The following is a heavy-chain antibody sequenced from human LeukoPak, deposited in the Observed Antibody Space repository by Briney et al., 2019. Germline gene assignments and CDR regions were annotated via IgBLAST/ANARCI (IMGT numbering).Heavy chain of an antibody. D-gene: IGHD6-6*01. Sequence: ASVKVSCKASGYTFTSYYMHWVRQAPGQGLEWMGIINPSGGSTNYAQKFQGRVTMTRDTSISTAYMELSRLRSDDTAVYYCASTSRAARPGAGYWGQGTLVTVSS. J-gene: IGHJ4*02. CDR3: ASTSRAARPGAGY. CDR1: GYTFTSYY. V-gene: IGHV1-2*02. CDR2: INPSGGST.